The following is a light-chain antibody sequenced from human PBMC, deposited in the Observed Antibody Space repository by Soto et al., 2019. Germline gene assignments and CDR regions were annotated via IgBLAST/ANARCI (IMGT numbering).Light chain of an antibody. CDR2: AAS. CDR3: QQSYTTPRT. CDR1: QTIIGY. J-gene: IGKJ1*01. Sequence: DIQMTQYPSSLSASIGDSVTITCRASQTIIGYLNWYQQKPGKAPRLLINAASNLQSGVPSRFRGSGSETDFTLTITSLQPEDFATYYCQQSYTTPRTFGQGTMVDI. V-gene: IGKV1-39*01.